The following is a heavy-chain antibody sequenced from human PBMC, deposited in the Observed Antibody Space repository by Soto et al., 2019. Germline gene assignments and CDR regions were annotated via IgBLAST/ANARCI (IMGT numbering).Heavy chain of an antibody. V-gene: IGHV1-2*02. CDR2: INPNSGGT. CDR3: ARVETYYDFWSGPSNYGMDV. Sequence: ASVKVSCKASGDTFTGYYMHWVRQAPGQGLAWMGWINPNSGGTNYAQKFQGRVTMTRDTSISTAYMELSRLRSDDTAVYYCARVETYYDFWSGPSNYGMDVWGQGTTVTVSS. CDR1: GDTFTGYY. J-gene: IGHJ6*02. D-gene: IGHD3-3*01.